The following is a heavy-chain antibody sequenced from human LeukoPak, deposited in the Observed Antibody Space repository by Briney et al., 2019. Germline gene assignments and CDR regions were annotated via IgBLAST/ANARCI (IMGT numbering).Heavy chain of an antibody. J-gene: IGHJ5*02. CDR2: IYTSGST. CDR1: GGSISSYY. D-gene: IGHD3-3*01. CDR3: ARVGSGYPKNWFDP. Sequence: TLSLTCTVSGGSISSYYWSWIRQPAGKGLEWIGRIYTSGSTNYNPSLKSRVTMSVDTSKNQFSLKLSSVTAADTAVYYCARVGSGYPKNWFDPWGQGTLVTVSS. V-gene: IGHV4-4*07.